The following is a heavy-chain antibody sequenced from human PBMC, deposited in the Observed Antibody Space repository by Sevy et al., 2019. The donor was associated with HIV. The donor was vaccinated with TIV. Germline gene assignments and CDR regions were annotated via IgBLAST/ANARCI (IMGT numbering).Heavy chain of an antibody. V-gene: IGHV3-23*01. J-gene: IGHJ6*02. CDR1: GFTFSGYA. CDR3: AKTINSGGGVVPAANYYYYGMDV. CDR2: INGKGRST. Sequence: GGSLRLSCAASGFTFSGYAMSWVRQAPGKGLEWVSAINGKGRSTHYADSVEGRFTISRDNSKNTLYLQMNNLRAEDTAVYYCAKTINSGGGVVPAANYYYYGMDVWGQGTTVTVSS. D-gene: IGHD2-2*01.